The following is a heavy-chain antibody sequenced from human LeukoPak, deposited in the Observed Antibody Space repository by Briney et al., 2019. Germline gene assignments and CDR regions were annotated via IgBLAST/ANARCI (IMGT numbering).Heavy chain of an antibody. Sequence: GGSLRLSCAASGFTFSSYAMGWVRQAPGKGLEWVSAISGSGGSTYYADSVKGRFTISRDNSKNTLYLQMNSLRAEDTAVYYCAKDRTAAAAHYGMDVWGKGTTVTVSS. CDR1: GFTFSSYA. J-gene: IGHJ6*04. D-gene: IGHD6-13*01. CDR2: ISGSGGST. V-gene: IGHV3-23*01. CDR3: AKDRTAAAAHYGMDV.